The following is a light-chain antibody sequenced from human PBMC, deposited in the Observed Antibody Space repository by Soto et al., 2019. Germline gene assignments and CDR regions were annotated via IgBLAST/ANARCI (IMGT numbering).Light chain of an antibody. CDR1: QSVSTSD. V-gene: IGKV3-20*01. CDR2: GAS. CDR3: QQYDRSLT. J-gene: IGKJ4*01. Sequence: EIVLTQSPGTLSLSPKERATLYCRASQSVSTSDFAWYQQKPGQAPRLLMYGASHRASGIPDRFSGSGSGTDFTLTISRLEPEDFAVYYCQQYDRSLTFGGGSKV.